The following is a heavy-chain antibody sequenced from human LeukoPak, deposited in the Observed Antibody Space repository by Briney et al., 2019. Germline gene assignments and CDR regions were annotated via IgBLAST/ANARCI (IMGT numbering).Heavy chain of an antibody. J-gene: IGHJ4*02. CDR2: IYWNDDI. CDR3: AHPLEVQWLVAFDS. D-gene: IGHD6-19*01. CDR1: GFSLSTSGVG. Sequence: SGPTLVKPTQTLTLTCTFSGFSLSTSGVGVGWIRQPPGKALEWLALIYWNDDIRCSRSLESRLTITKDTSKNQVVLTMTNMDPVDTATYYCAHPLEVQWLVAFDSWGQGTLVTVSS. V-gene: IGHV2-5*01.